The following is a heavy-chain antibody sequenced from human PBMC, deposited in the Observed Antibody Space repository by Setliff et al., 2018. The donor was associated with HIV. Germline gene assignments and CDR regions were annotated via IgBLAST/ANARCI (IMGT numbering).Heavy chain of an antibody. D-gene: IGHD3-10*01. CDR2: IIPIFGTA. CDR3: ARETQYGPFDY. V-gene: IGHV1-69*05. Sequence: GPQVKVSCKASGGTFSSYAISWVRQAPGQGLEWMGGIIPIFGTANYAQKFQGRVTITTDESTSTAYMELSSLRSEDTAVYYCARETQYGPFDYWGQGTLVTVSS. J-gene: IGHJ4*02. CDR1: GGTFSSYA.